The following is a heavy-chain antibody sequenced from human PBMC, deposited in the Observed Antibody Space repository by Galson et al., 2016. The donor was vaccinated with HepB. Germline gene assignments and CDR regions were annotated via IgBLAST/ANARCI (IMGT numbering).Heavy chain of an antibody. CDR2: IFWDGDK. Sequence: PALVKPTQTLTLTCAFSGFSLKTGGVAVAWVRQPPGKALEWLALIFWDGDKRYRPSLSSRLTITKDTSKNQVVLTMTNLDPVDTTTYYCARSEWTSYDCSMDVWGEGATVTVSS. D-gene: IGHD3-3*01. J-gene: IGHJ6*03. CDR3: ARSEWTSYDCSMDV. V-gene: IGHV2-5*02. CDR1: GFSLKTGGVA.